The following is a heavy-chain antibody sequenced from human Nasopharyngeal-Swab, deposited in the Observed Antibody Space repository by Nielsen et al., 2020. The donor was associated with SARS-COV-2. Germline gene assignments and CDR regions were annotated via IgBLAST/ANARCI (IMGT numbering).Heavy chain of an antibody. V-gene: IGHV3-30*18. CDR2: ISYDGSNK. Sequence: GESLKISCEASGFTFSSYGMHWVRQAPGKGLEWVAVISYDGSNKYYADSVKGRFTISRDNSKNTLYLQMNSLRAEDTAVYYCAKVLTGYIGLDYWGQGTLVTVSS. CDR3: AKVLTGYIGLDY. J-gene: IGHJ4*02. CDR1: GFTFSSYG. D-gene: IGHD3-9*01.